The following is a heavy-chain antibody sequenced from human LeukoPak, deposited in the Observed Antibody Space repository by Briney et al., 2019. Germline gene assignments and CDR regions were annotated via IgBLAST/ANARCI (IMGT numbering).Heavy chain of an antibody. CDR1: GFTFSSYG. D-gene: IGHD1-26*01. CDR2: IRYDGSNK. CDR3: ASTRWELLAGSSYYFDY. J-gene: IGHJ4*02. Sequence: GGSLRLSCAASGFTFSSYGMHWVRQAPGKGLEWVAFIRYDGSNKYYADSVKGRFTISRDNSKNTLYLQMNSLRAEDTAVYYCASTRWELLAGSSYYFDYWGQGTLVTVSS. V-gene: IGHV3-30*02.